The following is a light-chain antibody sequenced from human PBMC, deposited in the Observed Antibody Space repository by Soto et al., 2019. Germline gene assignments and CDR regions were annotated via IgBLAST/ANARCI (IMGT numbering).Light chain of an antibody. CDR3: HSYDVSLSGPV. J-gene: IGLJ2*01. V-gene: IGLV1-40*01. Sequence: QSALTQPPSVSGAPGQRVTISCTGSSSNIGAGYDVHWYQQLPGTAPKVLIYDNNNRPSGVPDRFSGSKSGTSASLAITGLQAEDEADYYCHSYDVSLSGPVFGGGTKLTVL. CDR2: DNN. CDR1: SSNIGAGYD.